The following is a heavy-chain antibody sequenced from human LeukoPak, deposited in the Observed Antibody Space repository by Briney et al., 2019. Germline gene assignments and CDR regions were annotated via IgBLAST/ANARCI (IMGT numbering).Heavy chain of an antibody. CDR2: IFYREST. D-gene: IGHD3-10*02. CDR1: GGSISSGGYY. CDR3: ARDGPRHVLDY. J-gene: IGHJ4*02. V-gene: IGHV4-31*03. Sequence: PSETLSLTCTVSGGSISSGGYYWSWIRQHPGKGLEWIGYIFYRESTYYNPSLKSRVTISVDTSKNQFSLKLSSVTAADTAVYYCARDGPRHVLDYWGQGTLVTVSS.